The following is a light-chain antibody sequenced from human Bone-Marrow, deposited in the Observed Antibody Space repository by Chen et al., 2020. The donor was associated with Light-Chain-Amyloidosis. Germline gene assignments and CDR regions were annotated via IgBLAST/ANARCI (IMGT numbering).Light chain of an antibody. V-gene: IGLV8-61*01. CDR1: SVSVSTNYY. CDR2: STS. J-gene: IGLJ3*02. Sequence: QTVVTQEPSFSVSPGGTVTLTCGLGSVSVSTNYYPAWYQQTPGQAPRTLIYSTSTRSSGVPDRFSGSILGNKAALAITGAQADDESDYYCMLYVGSGIWVFGGGTKLTVL. CDR3: MLYVGSGIWV.